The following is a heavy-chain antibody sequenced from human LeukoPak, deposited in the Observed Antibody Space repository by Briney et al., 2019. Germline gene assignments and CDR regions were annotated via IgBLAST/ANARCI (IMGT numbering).Heavy chain of an antibody. CDR3: ARTGYYDSSGYCQY. CDR1: GFTFSDYY. Sequence: GGSLRLSCAASGFTFSDYYMSWNRQAPGKGLEWVSYISSSGSTIYYSDSVKGRFTISRDNAKNSLYLQMNSLRAEDTAVYYCARTGYYDSSGYCQYWGQGTLVTVSS. J-gene: IGHJ4*02. CDR2: ISSSGSTI. V-gene: IGHV3-11*01. D-gene: IGHD3-22*01.